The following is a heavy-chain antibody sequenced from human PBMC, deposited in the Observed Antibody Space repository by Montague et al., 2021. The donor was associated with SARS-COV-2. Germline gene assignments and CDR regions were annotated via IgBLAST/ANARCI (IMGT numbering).Heavy chain of an antibody. CDR3: ARSGWEQHVRARYYYYYGMDV. V-gene: IGHV4-34*01. J-gene: IGHJ6*02. CDR1: GGSLSGYY. Sequence: SETLSLTCAVYGGSLSGYYWSWIRQPPGEGLEWIAEISHSGSTSYNPSLKSRVTISVDTPKNQFSLKLSSVTAADAAVYYCARSGWEQHVRARYYYYYGMDVWGQGTTVTVSS. D-gene: IGHD6-6*01. CDR2: ISHSGST.